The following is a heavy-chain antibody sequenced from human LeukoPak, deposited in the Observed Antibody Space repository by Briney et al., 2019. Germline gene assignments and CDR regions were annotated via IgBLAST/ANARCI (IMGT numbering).Heavy chain of an antibody. V-gene: IGHV1-8*01. CDR2: MNPNSGNT. CDR3: ARGLEWLLSGYYGMDV. J-gene: IGHJ6*02. CDR1: GYTFTSYD. Sequence: ASVKVSFNASGYTFTSYDINLVRQATGQGLELMGWMNPNSGNTGYAQKFQGRVTMTRNTSISTAYMELSSLRSEDTAVYYCARGLEWLLSGYYGMDVWGQGTTVTVSS. D-gene: IGHD3-3*01.